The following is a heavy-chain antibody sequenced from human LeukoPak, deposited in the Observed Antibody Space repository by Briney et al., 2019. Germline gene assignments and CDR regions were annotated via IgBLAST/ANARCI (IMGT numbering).Heavy chain of an antibody. D-gene: IGHD2-2*01. CDR2: IGTNGIST. CDR3: VKGSQVVYSPAFDY. V-gene: IGHV3-64D*06. Sequence: GESLRLSCTVSGLTFSTYAMHWVRQAPGKGLEYVSAIGTNGISTYYADAVRDRFIITRDNSKNTLYLQMTSLRAEDTAVYYCVKGSQVVYSPAFDYWGQGTLVTVSS. J-gene: IGHJ4*02. CDR1: GLTFSTYA.